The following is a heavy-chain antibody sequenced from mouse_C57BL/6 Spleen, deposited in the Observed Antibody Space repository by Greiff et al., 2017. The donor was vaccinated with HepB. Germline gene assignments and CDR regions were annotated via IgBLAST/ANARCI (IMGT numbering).Heavy chain of an antibody. J-gene: IGHJ4*01. CDR2: ISSGSSTI. CDR1: GFTFSDYG. V-gene: IGHV5-17*01. CDR3: ARTGTCRAMDY. D-gene: IGHD3-3*01. Sequence: EVQLVESGGGLVKPGGSLKLSCAASGFTFSDYGMHWVRQAPEKGLEWVAYISSGSSTIYYADTVKGRFTISRDNAKNTLFLQMTSLRSEDTAMYYCARTGTCRAMDYWGQGTSVTVSS.